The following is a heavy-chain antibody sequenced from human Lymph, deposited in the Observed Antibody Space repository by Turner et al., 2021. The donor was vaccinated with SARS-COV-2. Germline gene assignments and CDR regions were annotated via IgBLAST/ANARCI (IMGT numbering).Heavy chain of an antibody. V-gene: IGHV3-21*01. D-gene: IGHD3-22*01. Sequence: EVQLVESGGGLVKPGGSLRLSCAASGFTFSSYTMNWVRQAPGKGLEWVSSISSSSSYTYYADSVKGRFTISRDNAKNSLYLQMNSLRAEDTAVYYCARERYDSSGSESYYFDYWGQGTLVTVSS. CDR2: ISSSSSYT. J-gene: IGHJ4*02. CDR1: GFTFSSYT. CDR3: ARERYDSSGSESYYFDY.